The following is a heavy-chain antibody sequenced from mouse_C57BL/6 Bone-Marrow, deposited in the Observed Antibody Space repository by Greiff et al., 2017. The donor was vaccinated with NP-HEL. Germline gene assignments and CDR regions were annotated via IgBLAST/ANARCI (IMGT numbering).Heavy chain of an antibody. V-gene: IGHV3-6*01. CDR1: GYSITSGYY. J-gene: IGHJ1*03. D-gene: IGHD1-1*01. Sequence: VQLKESGPGLVKPSQSLSLTCSVTGYSITSGYYWNWIRQFPGNKLEWMGYISYDGSNNYNPSLKNRISITRYTSKNQFFLKFNSGTTEDTATYYRARGEETTVVATSKVWGTGTTVTVSS. CDR3: ARGEETTVVATSKV. CDR2: ISYDGSN.